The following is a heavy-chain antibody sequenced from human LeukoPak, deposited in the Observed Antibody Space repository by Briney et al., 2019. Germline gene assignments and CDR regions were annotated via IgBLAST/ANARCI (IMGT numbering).Heavy chain of an antibody. J-gene: IGHJ4*02. CDR2: ISWNSGSI. CDR3: AKGESSSWYSYFDY. V-gene: IGHV3-9*01. D-gene: IGHD6-13*01. Sequence: GGSLRLSCAVSGFTFEVYAIHWVRQAPGKGLECVLGISWNSGSIGYADSVKGRFTISRDNAKNSLYLQMNSLRAEDTALYYCAKGESSSWYSYFDYWGQGTLVTVSS. CDR1: GFTFEVYA.